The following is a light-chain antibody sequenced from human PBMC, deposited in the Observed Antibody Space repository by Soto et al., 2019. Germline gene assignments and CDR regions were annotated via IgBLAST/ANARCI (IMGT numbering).Light chain of an antibody. CDR2: EVS. CDR3: SSYTTTATVV. V-gene: IGLV2-14*01. J-gene: IGLJ2*01. CDR1: SSDGGNYDY. Sequence: QSALTQPASVSGSPGQSIAISCTGTSSDGGNYDYVSWYQQHPGQVPKLIVYEVSNRPSGVSNRFSGAKSGNTASLTISGLQAEDEADYYCSSYTTTATVVFGGGTKLTVL.